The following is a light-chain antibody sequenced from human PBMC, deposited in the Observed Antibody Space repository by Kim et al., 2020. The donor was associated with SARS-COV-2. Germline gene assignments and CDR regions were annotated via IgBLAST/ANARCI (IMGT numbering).Light chain of an antibody. J-gene: IGLJ1*01. Sequence: ALGQTVKITCQGDSLRIYYASWYQQKPGQAPILVIYGRNNRPSGIPDRFSGSSSVNTASLTITGAQAEDEADYYCNSRDSTGKRWVFGTGTKVTVL. CDR3: NSRDSTGKRWV. CDR1: SLRIYY. V-gene: IGLV3-19*01. CDR2: GRN.